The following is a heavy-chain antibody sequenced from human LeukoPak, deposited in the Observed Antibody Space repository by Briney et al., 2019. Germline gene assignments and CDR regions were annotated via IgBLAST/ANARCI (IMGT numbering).Heavy chain of an antibody. Sequence: GGSLRLSYAASGFAFSGSTIHWVRQASGKGLEWVANIKEDGSEKYYGDSVKGRFTISRDNAKNSLYLQMNSLRAEDTTVYYCARDSSGYQWGQGTLVTVSS. CDR2: IKEDGSEK. CDR3: ARDSSGYQ. CDR1: GFAFSGST. V-gene: IGHV3-7*01. D-gene: IGHD3-22*01. J-gene: IGHJ4*02.